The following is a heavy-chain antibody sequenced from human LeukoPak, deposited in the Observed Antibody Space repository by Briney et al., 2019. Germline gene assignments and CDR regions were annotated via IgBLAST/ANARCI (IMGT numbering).Heavy chain of an antibody. CDR2: IYSGGST. CDR3: ASTQTYYFDY. V-gene: IGHV3-66*01. J-gene: IGHJ4*02. Sequence: GGSLRLSCAASGFTFSDYYMSWIRQAPGKGLEWVSVIYSGGSTYYADSVKGRFTISRDNSKNTLYLQMNSLRAEDTAVYYCASTQTYYFDYWGQGTLVTVSS. CDR1: GFTFSDYY.